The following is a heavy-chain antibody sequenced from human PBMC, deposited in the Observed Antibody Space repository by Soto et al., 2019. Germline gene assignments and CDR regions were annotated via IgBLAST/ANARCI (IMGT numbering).Heavy chain of an antibody. V-gene: IGHV3-33*01. D-gene: IGHD7-27*01. CDR2: IWRDGNSQ. Sequence: QVQLVESGGGVVQPGRSLRLSCAASGFSFSSYNMHWVRQAPGKGLEWVTFIWRDGNSQSHADSVKGRFTVSRDNSKHTLYLQMDSLRGEDTAVYYCATDSWGPEVWGQGTTVTVSS. CDR3: ATDSWGPEV. J-gene: IGHJ6*02. CDR1: GFSFSSYN.